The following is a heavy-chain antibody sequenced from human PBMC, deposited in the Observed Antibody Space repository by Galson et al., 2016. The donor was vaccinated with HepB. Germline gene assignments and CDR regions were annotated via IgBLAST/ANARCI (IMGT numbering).Heavy chain of an antibody. V-gene: IGHV4-39*01. D-gene: IGHD6-19*01. CDR2: IYYSGST. CDR3: ARQTAVADPDY. CDR1: GASISSSRFY. Sequence: SETLSLTCTVSGASISSSRFYWGWIRQPPGKGLEWIGNIYYSGSTYFNPSLKSRVSISVDTSRNQFSLKMRSVTAADTAVYYCARQTAVADPDYWGQGTLVTVSS. J-gene: IGHJ4*02.